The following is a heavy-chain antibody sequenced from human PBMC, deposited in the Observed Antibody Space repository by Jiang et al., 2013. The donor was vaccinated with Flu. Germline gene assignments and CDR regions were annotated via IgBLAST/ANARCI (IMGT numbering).Heavy chain of an antibody. D-gene: IGHD2-21*02. V-gene: IGHV6-1*01. Sequence: QTLSLTCAISGDSVSSNSAAWNWIRQSPSRGLEWLGRTYYRSKWYNDYAVSVKSRITINPDTSKNQFSLQLNSVTPEDTAVYYCARDPGCGGDCKKRNWFDPWGQGTLVTVSS. CDR3: ARDPGCGGDCKKRNWFDP. CDR1: GDSVSSNSAA. J-gene: IGHJ5*02. CDR2: TYYRSKWYN.